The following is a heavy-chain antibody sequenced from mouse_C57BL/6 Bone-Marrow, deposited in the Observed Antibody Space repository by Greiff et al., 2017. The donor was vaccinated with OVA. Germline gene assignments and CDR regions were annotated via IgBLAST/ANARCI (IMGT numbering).Heavy chain of an antibody. CDR3: ARGDPYYFDY. CDR1: GYTFSSYW. J-gene: IGHJ2*01. Sequence: VQLQPSGAELVMPGASVKLSCKASGYTFSSYWMHWVKQRPGPGLEWIGEIDPSDSYTNYNQKFKGKSTLTVDKSSSTAYMQRSSLTSEDSAVYYCARGDPYYFDYWGQGTTLTVSS. D-gene: IGHD3-3*01. CDR2: IDPSDSYT. V-gene: IGHV1-69*01.